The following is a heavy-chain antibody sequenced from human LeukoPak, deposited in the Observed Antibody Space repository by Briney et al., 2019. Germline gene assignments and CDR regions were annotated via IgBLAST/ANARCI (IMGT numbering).Heavy chain of an antibody. D-gene: IGHD6-13*01. Sequence: GRSLRLSCVVSGFAFSNHDMHWVRQAPGKGLEWVAVISSDGSNKYYADSVKGRFTISRDNSKNTLHLQMNSLRAEDTAVYYCARDKDSSSWTGFYYYYGMDVWGQGTTVTVSS. CDR2: ISSDGSNK. J-gene: IGHJ6*02. CDR3: ARDKDSSSWTGFYYYYGMDV. CDR1: GFAFSNHD. V-gene: IGHV3-30-3*01.